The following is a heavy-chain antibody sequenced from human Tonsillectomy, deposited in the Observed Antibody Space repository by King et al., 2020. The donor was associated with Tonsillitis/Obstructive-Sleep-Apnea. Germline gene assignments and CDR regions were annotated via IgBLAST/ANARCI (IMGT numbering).Heavy chain of an antibody. CDR1: GYIFTGFY. J-gene: IGHJ4*02. CDR3: AALSVAATG. CDR2: INPNSCAT. Sequence: HVQLVESGAEVKKPGASVKVSCKASGYIFTGFYIHWVRQAPGQGLEWMGRINPNSCATNYAQKFQVRVTMTRDTSISTVYMELSRLRSDDTAVYYCAALSVAATGWGQGTLVTVSS. V-gene: IGHV1-2*06. D-gene: IGHD6-19*01.